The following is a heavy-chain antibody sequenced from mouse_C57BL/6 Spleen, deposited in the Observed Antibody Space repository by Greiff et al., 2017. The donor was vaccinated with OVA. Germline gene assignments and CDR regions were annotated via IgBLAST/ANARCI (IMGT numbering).Heavy chain of an antibody. J-gene: IGHJ4*01. CDR1: GFTFSNYW. CDR2: IRLKSDNYAT. D-gene: IGHD1-1*01. V-gene: IGHV6-3*01. Sequence: EVKVEESGGGLVQPGGSMKLSCVASGFTFSNYWMNWVRQSPEKGLEWVAQIRLKSDNYATHYAESVKGRFTISRDDSKSSVYLQMNNLRAEDTGIHYCTRYYYGSSPLLDYWGQGTSVTVSS. CDR3: TRYYYGSSPLLDY.